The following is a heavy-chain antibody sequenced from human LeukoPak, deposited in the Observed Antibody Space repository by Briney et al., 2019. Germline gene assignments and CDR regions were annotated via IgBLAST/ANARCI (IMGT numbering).Heavy chain of an antibody. Sequence: GGSLRLSCAASGFTFTTYWMHWVRQAPGKGLVWVSHINSDGSITSYADSVKGRFTISRDNAKNTLYLQMNSLRAEDTAVYYCERDAVDTANPVWAQGTRVTVSS. CDR1: GFTFTTYW. V-gene: IGHV3-74*01. CDR3: ERDAVDTANPV. D-gene: IGHD5-18*01. CDR2: INSDGSIT. J-gene: IGHJ6*02.